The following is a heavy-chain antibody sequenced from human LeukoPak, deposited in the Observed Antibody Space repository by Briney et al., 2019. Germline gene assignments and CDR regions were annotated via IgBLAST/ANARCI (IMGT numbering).Heavy chain of an antibody. CDR2: IYLSGSA. CDR3: ASGYGDYQDDAFDI. J-gene: IGHJ3*02. D-gene: IGHD4-17*01. Sequence: SETLSLTWTVSTRSISSSSYYWGWIRQPPWKGLEWSGSIYLSGSAHYNPSLKSRVTISADTSKNQFSLKLSSVTAADTAVYYCASGYGDYQDDAFDIWGQGTVVTVSS. V-gene: IGHV4-39*01. CDR1: TRSISSSSYY.